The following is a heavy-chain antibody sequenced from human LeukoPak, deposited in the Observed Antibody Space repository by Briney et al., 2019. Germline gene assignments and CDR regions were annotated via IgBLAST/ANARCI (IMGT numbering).Heavy chain of an antibody. CDR2: ISISGTNM. D-gene: IGHD3-22*01. CDR3: ARGGGSAYHYNAFDI. J-gene: IGHJ3*02. V-gene: IGHV3-48*03. CDR1: GFTFSGYE. Sequence: QPGGSLRLSCAASGFTFSGYEMNWVRQAPGKGLEWVSYISISGTNMLYADSVKGRFTISRDNSRTSLYPQMSSLRAEDTAVYYCARGGGSAYHYNAFDIWGLGTMVTVSS.